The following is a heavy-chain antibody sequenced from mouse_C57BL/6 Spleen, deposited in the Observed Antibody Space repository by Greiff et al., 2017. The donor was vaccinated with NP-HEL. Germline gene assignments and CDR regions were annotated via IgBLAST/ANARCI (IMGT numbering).Heavy chain of an antibody. CDR2: IWSDGST. Sequence: QVQLKQSGPGLVAPSQSLSITCTVSGFSLTSYGVHWVRQPPGKGLEWLVLIWSDGSTTYNSAPKSRLSTSKDNSNSEVFLKMNSLQTDDTAMYYCARHRDYGSRGGYYFDYWGQGTTLTVSS. V-gene: IGHV2-6-1*01. J-gene: IGHJ2*01. CDR1: GFSLTSYG. D-gene: IGHD1-1*01. CDR3: ARHRDYGSRGGYYFDY.